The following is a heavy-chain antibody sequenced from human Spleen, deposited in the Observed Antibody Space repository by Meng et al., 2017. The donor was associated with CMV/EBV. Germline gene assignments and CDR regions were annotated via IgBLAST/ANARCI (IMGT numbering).Heavy chain of an antibody. CDR3: AREGMVYAYWFDP. Sequence: ASGFTFSSYAMHWVRQAPGKGLEWVAVISFDRSDIHYADSVKGRFTISRDNAKNSLYLQMSRLRAEDTALYHCAREGMVYAYWFDPWGQGTLVTVSS. D-gene: IGHD2-8*01. J-gene: IGHJ5*02. CDR2: ISFDRSDI. V-gene: IGHV3-30*04. CDR1: GFTFSSYA.